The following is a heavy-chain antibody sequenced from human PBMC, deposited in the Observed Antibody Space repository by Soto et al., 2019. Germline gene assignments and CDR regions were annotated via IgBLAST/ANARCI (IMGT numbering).Heavy chain of an antibody. J-gene: IGHJ6*02. V-gene: IGHV3-30*18. D-gene: IGHD3-3*01. CDR1: GFTFSSYG. Sequence: QVQLVESGGGVVQPGRSLRLSCAASGFTFSSYGMHWVRQAPGKGLEWVAVISYDGSNKYYADSVKGRFTISRDNSKKPLYLKMNSLRAEDTAVYYCAKDWSTLGITTAYGMDVWGQGTTVTVSS. CDR2: ISYDGSNK. CDR3: AKDWSTLGITTAYGMDV.